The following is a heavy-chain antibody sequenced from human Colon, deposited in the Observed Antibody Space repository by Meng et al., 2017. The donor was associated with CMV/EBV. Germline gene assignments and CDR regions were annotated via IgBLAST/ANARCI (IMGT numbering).Heavy chain of an antibody. CDR1: GGSISSDY. CDR3: ASSIAAADPYGMDV. D-gene: IGHD6-13*01. V-gene: IGHV4-34*01. CDR2: INHSGST. J-gene: IGHJ6*02. Sequence: SETLSLTCTVSGGSISSDYWSWIRQPPGKGLEWIGEINHSGSTNYNPSLKSRVTISVDTSKNQFSLKLSSVTAADTAVYYCASSIAAADPYGMDVWGQGTTVTVSS.